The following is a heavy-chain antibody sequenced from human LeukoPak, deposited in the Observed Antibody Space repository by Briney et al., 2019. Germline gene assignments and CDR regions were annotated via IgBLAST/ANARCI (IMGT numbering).Heavy chain of an antibody. D-gene: IGHD6-13*01. J-gene: IGHJ4*02. CDR1: GFTFSNYA. Sequence: GGSLSLSFAASGFTFSNYAMHWVRQAPGKGLEWVAVISYDGSNKYYADSVKGRFTISRDNSKNTLYLQMNSLRAEDTAVYYCAKDGPAAAVPYYFDYWGQGTLVTVSS. V-gene: IGHV3-30*04. CDR2: ISYDGSNK. CDR3: AKDGPAAAVPYYFDY.